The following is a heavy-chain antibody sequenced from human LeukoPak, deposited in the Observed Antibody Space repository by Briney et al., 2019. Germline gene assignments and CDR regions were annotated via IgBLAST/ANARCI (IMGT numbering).Heavy chain of an antibody. CDR3: ARGVGGSYSFFDY. CDR2: IYYLGST. V-gene: IGHV4-39*07. CDR1: GDSISSSNHY. D-gene: IGHD1-26*01. Sequence: SETLSLTCTVSGDSISSSNHYWGWIRQTPGKGLEWIGNIYYLGSTYYNPSLTSRVTISVDTSKNQFSLKVSSVTAADTAVYYCARGVGGSYSFFDYWGQGTQVTVSS. J-gene: IGHJ4*02.